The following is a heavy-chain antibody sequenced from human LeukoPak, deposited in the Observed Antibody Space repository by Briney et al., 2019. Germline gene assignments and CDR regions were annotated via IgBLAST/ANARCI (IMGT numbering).Heavy chain of an antibody. CDR2: ISAYNGYT. CDR1: GYTFTSYG. D-gene: IGHD2-15*01. CDR3: ARVGYCSGGSCYSFDY. J-gene: IGHJ4*02. V-gene: IGHV1-18*01. Sequence: GASVTVSCKASGYTFTSYGISWVRQAPGQGLEWMGWISAYNGYTNYAQKLPGRVTMTTDTSTSTAYMELRSLRSDDTAVYYWARVGYCSGGSCYSFDYWGQGTLVTVSS.